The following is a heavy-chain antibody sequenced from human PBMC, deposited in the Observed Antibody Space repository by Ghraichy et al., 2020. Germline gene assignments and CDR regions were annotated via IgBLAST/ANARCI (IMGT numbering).Heavy chain of an antibody. CDR2: ISGSGGTT. D-gene: IGHD1-26*01. V-gene: IGHV3-23*01. CDR1: GFSFSSYA. CDR3: AKGGPWDTFDY. Sequence: GGSLRLSCAASGFSFSSYAMSWVRQAPGKGLEWVSAISGSGGTTYYADSVKGRFTISRDNSKNTLYLPMNSLRAEDTAVYYCAKGGPWDTFDYWGQGTLVTVSS. J-gene: IGHJ4*02.